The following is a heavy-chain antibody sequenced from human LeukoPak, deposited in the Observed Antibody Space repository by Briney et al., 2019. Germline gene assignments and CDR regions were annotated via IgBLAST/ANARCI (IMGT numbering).Heavy chain of an antibody. D-gene: IGHD2-2*01. CDR3: ARQYCSSTSCYLRTVWWFDY. CDR1: GYTFTSYA. CDR2: INTNTGNP. V-gene: IGHV7-4-1*02. Sequence: RASVKVSCKASGYTFTSYAMSWVRQAPGQGLEWMGWINTNTGNPTYAQGFTGRFVFSLDTSVSTAYLQISSLKAEDTAVYYCARQYCSSTSCYLRTVWWFDYWGQGTLVTVSS. J-gene: IGHJ4*02.